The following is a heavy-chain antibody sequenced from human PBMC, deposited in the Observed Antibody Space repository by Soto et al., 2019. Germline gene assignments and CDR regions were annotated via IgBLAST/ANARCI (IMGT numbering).Heavy chain of an antibody. CDR1: GFTVSSNY. V-gene: IGHV3-53*02. CDR2: IYSGERT. Sequence: EVQLVGTGGGLIQPGGSLRLSCAVSGFTVSSNYMSWVRQAPGKGLEWVSVIYSGERTYYADSVKGRFTISRDDSKNTLYLQMNSLRVEDTAVYYRARGGIAARPPAYGMDVWGQGTTVTVSS. D-gene: IGHD6-6*01. J-gene: IGHJ6*02. CDR3: ARGGIAARPPAYGMDV.